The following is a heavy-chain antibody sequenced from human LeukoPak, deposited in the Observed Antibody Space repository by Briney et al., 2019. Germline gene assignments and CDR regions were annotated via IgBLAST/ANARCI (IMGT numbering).Heavy chain of an antibody. J-gene: IGHJ4*02. CDR3: ARGGVVGATVLDY. CDR2: IWYDGSNK. CDR1: GFTFSSYG. D-gene: IGHD1-26*01. Sequence: PGGSLSLSCAASGFTFSSYGMHWVRQAPGKGLEWVAVIWYDGSNKYYADSVKGRFTISRDNSKNTLYLQMNSLRAEDTAVYYCARGGVVGATVLDYWGQGTLVTVSS. V-gene: IGHV3-33*01.